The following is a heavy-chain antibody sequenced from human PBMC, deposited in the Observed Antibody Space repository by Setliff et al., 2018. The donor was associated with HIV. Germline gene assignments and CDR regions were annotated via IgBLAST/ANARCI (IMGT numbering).Heavy chain of an antibody. CDR3: ARLAIYGSD. J-gene: IGHJ6*02. Sequence: SETLSLTCSVSGDSISGYYWTWIRQPPGKGLAWIGYIYTGGSTNYNPSLKSRVTISADTSKNQFSLKVNSVTAADTAVYFCARLAIYGSDWGQGTTVTVSS. CDR2: IYTGGST. V-gene: IGHV4-4*09. CDR1: GDSISGYY. D-gene: IGHD3-10*01.